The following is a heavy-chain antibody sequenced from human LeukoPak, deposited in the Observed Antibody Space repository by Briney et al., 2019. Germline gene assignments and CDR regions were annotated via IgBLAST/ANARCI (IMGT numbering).Heavy chain of an antibody. Sequence: SVKVSCKASGFTFTSSAVQWVRQARGQRLEWIGWIVVGSGNTNYAQKFQERVTITRDMSTSTAYMELSSLRSEDTAVYYCAAGYYDSSGSLPEISALDIWGQGTMVTVSS. V-gene: IGHV1-58*01. CDR2: IVVGSGNT. D-gene: IGHD3-22*01. CDR1: GFTFTSSA. J-gene: IGHJ3*02. CDR3: AAGYYDSSGSLPEISALDI.